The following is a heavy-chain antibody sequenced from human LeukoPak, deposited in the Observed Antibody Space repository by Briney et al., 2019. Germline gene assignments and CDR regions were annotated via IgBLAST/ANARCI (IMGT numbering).Heavy chain of an antibody. CDR2: IIPILGIA. V-gene: IGHV1-69*04. CDR3: ARESPYSSSWYYYYGMDV. Sequence: SVKVSCKASGGTFSSYGISWVRQAPGQGLEWMGRIIPILGIANYAQKFQGRVTITADKSTSTAYMELSSLRSEDTAVYYCARESPYSSSWYYYYGMDVWGQGTTVTVSS. CDR1: GGTFSSYG. J-gene: IGHJ6*02. D-gene: IGHD6-13*01.